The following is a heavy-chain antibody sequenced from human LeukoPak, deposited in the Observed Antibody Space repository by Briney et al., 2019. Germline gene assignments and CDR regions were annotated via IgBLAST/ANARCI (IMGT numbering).Heavy chain of an antibody. V-gene: IGHV4-59*01. CDR3: ARTSWGYAFDI. D-gene: IGHD7-27*01. Sequence: PSETLSLTCTVSGGSISNYYWSWIRQPPGKGLEWIGYIYYTGSTNYTPSLKSRVTISLDTSKNHFSLKLSSVTAADTAMYYCARTSWGYAFDIWGRGPMATVSS. CDR1: GGSISNYY. J-gene: IGHJ3*02. CDR2: IYYTGST.